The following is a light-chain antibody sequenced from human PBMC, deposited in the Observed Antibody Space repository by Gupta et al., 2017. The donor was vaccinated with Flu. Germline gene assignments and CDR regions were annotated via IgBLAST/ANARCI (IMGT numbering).Light chain of an antibody. CDR2: EVS. V-gene: IGLV2-8*01. CDR3: SSYAGSNNWV. J-gene: IGLJ3*02. CDR1: SSDVGGYNY. Sequence: SVTISCTGTSSDVGGYNYVSWYQQHPGEAPKLIIYEVSKRPSGVPDRFSGSKSGNTASLTVSGLQAEDEVNYFCSSYAGSNNWVFGGGTTLTVL.